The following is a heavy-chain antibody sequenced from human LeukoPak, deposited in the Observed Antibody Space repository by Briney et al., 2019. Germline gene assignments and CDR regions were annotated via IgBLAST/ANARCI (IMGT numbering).Heavy chain of an antibody. Sequence: PGGSLRLSCAASGFTFSSYSMNWVRQAPGKGLEWVSSISSSSSYIYYADSVKGRFTISRDNAKNSLYLQMNSLRAEDTAVYYCARDDHSSGYLSFDYWGQGTLVTVSS. CDR2: ISSSSSYI. CDR3: ARDDHSSGYLSFDY. V-gene: IGHV3-21*01. CDR1: GFTFSSYS. J-gene: IGHJ4*02. D-gene: IGHD3-22*01.